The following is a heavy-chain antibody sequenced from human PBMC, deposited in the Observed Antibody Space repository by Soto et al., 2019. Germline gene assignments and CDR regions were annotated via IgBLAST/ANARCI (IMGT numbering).Heavy chain of an antibody. Sequence: SETLSLTCTVSGGSVSSSSYYWGWIRQPPGKGLEWIGSIYYSGSTYYNPSLKSRVTISVDTSKNQFSLKLSSVTAADTAVYYCARHFRLWGYCSGGSCYSVPNWFDPWGQGTLVTVSS. CDR3: ARHFRLWGYCSGGSCYSVPNWFDP. V-gene: IGHV4-39*01. D-gene: IGHD2-15*01. CDR1: GGSVSSSSYY. CDR2: IYYSGST. J-gene: IGHJ5*02.